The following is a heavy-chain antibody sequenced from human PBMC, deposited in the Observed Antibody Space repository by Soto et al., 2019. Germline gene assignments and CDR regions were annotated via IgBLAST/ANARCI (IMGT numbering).Heavy chain of an antibody. CDR3: ARSYYYDSTGYYRTFDY. CDR1: GFTFSSYE. V-gene: IGHV3-48*03. J-gene: IGHJ4*02. D-gene: IGHD3-22*01. Sequence: PGGSLRLSCAASGFTFSSYEMNWVRQAPGKGLEWVSYISSSGSTIYYADSVKGRFTISRDNAKNSLYLQMNSLRAADTALYFCARSYYYDSTGYYRTFDYWGPGTLVTVSS. CDR2: ISSSGSTI.